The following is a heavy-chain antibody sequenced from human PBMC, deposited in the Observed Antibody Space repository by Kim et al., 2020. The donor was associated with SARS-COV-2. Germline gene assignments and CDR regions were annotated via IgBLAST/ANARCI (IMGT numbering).Heavy chain of an antibody. Sequence: GGSLRLSCTASGFSFSDYYLSWVRQAPGKGLEWVSYISNSDRRTYYADSVKGRFTISRDNAKRSTHLQMNSLRAEDTAVYYCATYARPALVFDASDVWC. J-gene: IGHJ3*01. CDR3: ATYARPALVFDASDV. D-gene: IGHD2-2*01. CDR2: ISNSDRRT. V-gene: IGHV3-11*01. CDR1: GFSFSDYY.